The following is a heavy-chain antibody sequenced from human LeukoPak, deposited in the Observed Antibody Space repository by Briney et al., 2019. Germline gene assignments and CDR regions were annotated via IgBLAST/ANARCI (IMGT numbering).Heavy chain of an antibody. J-gene: IGHJ4*02. D-gene: IGHD3-16*02. CDR3: TRERRGSYHAFDY. CDR1: GFSFSNYY. V-gene: IGHV3-11*01. CDR2: ITTSGSST. Sequence: GSLRLSCASSGFSFSNYYMSWVRQAPGKGLEWISYITTSGSSTNYADSVKGRFTISRDNAKNSVVLQMNSLRTEDTAVYYCTRERRGSYHAFDYWGQGTLVTVSS.